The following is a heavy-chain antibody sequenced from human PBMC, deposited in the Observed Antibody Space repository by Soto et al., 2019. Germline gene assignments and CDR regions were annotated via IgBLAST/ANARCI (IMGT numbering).Heavy chain of an antibody. CDR2: INAGNGNI. D-gene: IGHD6-19*01. J-gene: IGHJ4*02. CDR3: ARAVAVAADFDY. CDR1: GYTFTGYA. V-gene: IGHV1-3*01. Sequence: ASVKVSCKASGYTFTGYAMHWVRQAPGHRLEWMGWINAGNGNIKYSQKFQGRVTITRDTSASTTYMELSNLRSEDTAVYYCARAVAVAADFDYWGQGTLVTVSS.